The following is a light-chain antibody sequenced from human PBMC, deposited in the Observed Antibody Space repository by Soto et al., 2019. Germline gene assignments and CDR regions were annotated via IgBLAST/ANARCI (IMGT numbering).Light chain of an antibody. CDR3: QQYKSYWT. Sequence: DIQMTQSPSTLSASVGDRVTITCRASQSVNSRLAWYQRKPGKAPKLLIYDASSLESGVPSRFSGSGSGTEFTLTISSLQPDDFATYYCQQYKSYWTFGQGTKVDIK. J-gene: IGKJ1*01. CDR1: QSVNSR. V-gene: IGKV1-5*01. CDR2: DAS.